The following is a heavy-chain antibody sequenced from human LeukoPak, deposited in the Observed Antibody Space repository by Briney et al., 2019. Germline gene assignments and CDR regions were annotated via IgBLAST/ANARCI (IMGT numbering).Heavy chain of an antibody. Sequence: PSETLSLTCTVSGGSISSYYWSWIRQPPGKGLEWIGSIYYSGSTYYNPSLKSRVTISVDTSKNQFSLKLSSVTAADTAVYYCARNYGDDNFDYWGQGTLVTVSS. V-gene: IGHV4-59*01. J-gene: IGHJ4*02. CDR2: IYYSGST. D-gene: IGHD4-17*01. CDR1: GGSISSYY. CDR3: ARNYGDDNFDY.